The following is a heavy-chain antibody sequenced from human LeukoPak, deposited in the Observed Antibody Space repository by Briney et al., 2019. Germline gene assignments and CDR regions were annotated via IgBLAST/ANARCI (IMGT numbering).Heavy chain of an antibody. CDR1: GFPSSSYS. D-gene: IGHD3-10*01. V-gene: IGHV3-48*04. CDR2: ISGSGSAI. CDR3: ARDGYHYYGSGTYFGYYYMDV. Sequence: GGSLRLSCAASGFPSSSYSMNWVRQAPGKGLEWVSYISGSGSAIYYADSVKGRFTISRDNAKNSLYLQMNSLRAEDTAVYYCARDGYHYYGSGTYFGYYYMDVWGKGTTVTVSS. J-gene: IGHJ6*03.